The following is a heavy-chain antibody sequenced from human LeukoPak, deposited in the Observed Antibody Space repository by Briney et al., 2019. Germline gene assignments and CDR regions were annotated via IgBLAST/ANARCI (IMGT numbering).Heavy chain of an antibody. CDR1: GFTFSTYE. V-gene: IGHV3-48*03. D-gene: IGHD3-10*01. CDR3: ARANYGAHFDY. Sequence: GGSLRLSCAASGFTFSTYEMNWVRQAPGKGLEWVSYISGSGFTIYYADSVKGRFTISRDNAKNSLYLHMNSLRAEDTAVYYCARANYGAHFDYWGQGTLVTVSS. CDR2: ISGSGFTI. J-gene: IGHJ4*02.